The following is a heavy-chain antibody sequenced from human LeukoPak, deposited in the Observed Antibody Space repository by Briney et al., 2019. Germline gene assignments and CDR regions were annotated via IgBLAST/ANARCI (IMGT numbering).Heavy chain of an antibody. Sequence: PSETLSLTCTVSGGSISNYYWNWIRQSPGKGLEWIAYINYSGSIKYNPSLKSRVTISVDTSKNQVSLKLTSVTAADTAVYHCARTTEGGYSYGYFYYYYMDVWGKGTTVTISS. CDR3: ARTTEGGYSYGYFYYYYMDV. D-gene: IGHD5-18*01. CDR2: INYSGSI. V-gene: IGHV4-59*01. J-gene: IGHJ6*03. CDR1: GGSISNYY.